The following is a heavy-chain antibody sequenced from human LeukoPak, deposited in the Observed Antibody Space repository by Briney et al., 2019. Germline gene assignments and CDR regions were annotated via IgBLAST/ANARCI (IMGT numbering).Heavy chain of an antibody. J-gene: IGHJ3*02. CDR3: ARDLRPHPHSIVVVPAALGRAFDI. CDR1: GGSLSSYY. CDR2: IYYSGST. V-gene: IGHV4-59*12. Sequence: SETLSLTCTVSGGSLSSYYWSWIRQPPGKGLEWIGYIYYSGSTNYNPSLKSRVTISVDTSKNQFSLKLSSVTAADTAVYYCARDLRPHPHSIVVVPAALGRAFDIWGQETMVTVSS. D-gene: IGHD2-2*01.